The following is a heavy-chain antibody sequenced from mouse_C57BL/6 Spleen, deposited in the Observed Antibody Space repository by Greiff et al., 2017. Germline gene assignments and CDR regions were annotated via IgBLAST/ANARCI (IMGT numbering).Heavy chain of an antibody. D-gene: IGHD3-2*02. Sequence: VQLQQPGAELVKPGASVKLSCKASGYTFTSYWMQWVKQRPGQGLEWIGEIDPADSYTNYHQKLKGKATLTVDTSSSNAYMQLSSLTSEDSAVYYCARSIRDSSAWFAYWGQGTLVTVSA. CDR3: ARSIRDSSAWFAY. CDR2: IDPADSYT. J-gene: IGHJ3*01. V-gene: IGHV1-50*01. CDR1: GYTFTSYW.